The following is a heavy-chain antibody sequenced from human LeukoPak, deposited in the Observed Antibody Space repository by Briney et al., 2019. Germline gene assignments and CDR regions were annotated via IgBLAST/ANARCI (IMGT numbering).Heavy chain of an antibody. V-gene: IGHV1-18*01. J-gene: IGHJ4*02. Sequence: GASVKVSCKASGYTLTNYGLTWVRQAPGQGPEWMAWIYPNNGNTNYAQKFQGRVTMTIDTSTSVAYMELRGLTSDDTAVYYCARVREDYFDNWGQGTLVTVSS. CDR2: IYPNNGNT. CDR3: ARVREDYFDN. CDR1: GYTLTNYG.